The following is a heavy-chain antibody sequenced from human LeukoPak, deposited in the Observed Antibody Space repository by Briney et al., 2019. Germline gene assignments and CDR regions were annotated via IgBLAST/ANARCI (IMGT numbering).Heavy chain of an antibody. CDR3: ASPSMVRGVPWAFDI. J-gene: IGHJ3*02. CDR2: IYPGDSDT. Sequence: GESLKISCKGSGYSFTSYWIGWVRPMPGKGLEWMGIIYPGDSDTRYSPSFHGQVTISADKSISTAYLQWSSLKASDTAMYYCASPSMVRGVPWAFDIWGQGTMVTVSS. CDR1: GYSFTSYW. V-gene: IGHV5-51*01. D-gene: IGHD3-10*01.